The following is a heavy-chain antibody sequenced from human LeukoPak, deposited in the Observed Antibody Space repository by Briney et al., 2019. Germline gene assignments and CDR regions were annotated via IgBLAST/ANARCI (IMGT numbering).Heavy chain of an antibody. Sequence: ASVKVSCKASGGTFSSYAISWVRQAPGQGLEWMGGIIPIFGTANYAQKFQGRVTITTDESTSTAYMELSSLRSEDTAVYYCARGNLRIVGATHYYYYMDVWGKGTTVTVSS. CDR3: ARGNLRIVGATHYYYYMDV. D-gene: IGHD1-26*01. CDR1: GGTFSSYA. J-gene: IGHJ6*03. CDR2: IIPIFGTA. V-gene: IGHV1-69*05.